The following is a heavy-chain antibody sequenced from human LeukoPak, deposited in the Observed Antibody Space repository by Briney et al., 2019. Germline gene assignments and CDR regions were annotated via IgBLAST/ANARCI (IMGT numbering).Heavy chain of an antibody. Sequence: GGTLRLSCAASGFTFSSYWMHWVRQAPGKGLVWVSRINTDGSSTSYADSVKGRFTISRDNAKNTLYLQMNSLRAEDTAVYYCARGGYDFWSGYYDAFDIWGQGTMVTVSS. D-gene: IGHD3-3*01. V-gene: IGHV3-74*01. CDR1: GFTFSSYW. CDR3: ARGGYDFWSGYYDAFDI. J-gene: IGHJ3*02. CDR2: INTDGSST.